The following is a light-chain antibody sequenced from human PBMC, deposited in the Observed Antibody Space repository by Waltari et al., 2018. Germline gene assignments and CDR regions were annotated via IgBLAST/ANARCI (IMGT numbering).Light chain of an antibody. J-gene: IGKJ2*01. Sequence: EIVMTQSPATLSVSPGERVTLSCSASQSVSTNLAWYQHKPGQAPRLLISDASTRAAGIPARFSGSGSGTEFTLTISTLQSEDFAVYYCQQYNNWPPYTFGQGTKLEIK. V-gene: IGKV3-15*01. CDR1: QSVSTN. CDR2: DAS. CDR3: QQYNNWPPYT.